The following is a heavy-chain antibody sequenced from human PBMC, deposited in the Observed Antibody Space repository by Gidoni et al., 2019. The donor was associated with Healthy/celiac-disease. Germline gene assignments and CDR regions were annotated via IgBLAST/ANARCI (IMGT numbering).Heavy chain of an antibody. CDR3: AREVGSPIYYYDKNSWVGGMDV. J-gene: IGHJ6*02. V-gene: IGHV4-31*03. Sequence: QVQLQESGPGLVKPSQTLSLTCTVSGGSIRLGGYYWSWIRQHPGKGLEWIGYIYYSGSTYYNPSLKSRVTISVDTSKNQFSLKLSSVTAADTAVYYCAREVGSPIYYYDKNSWVGGMDVWGQGTTVTVSS. CDR1: GGSIRLGGYY. CDR2: IYYSGST. D-gene: IGHD3-22*01.